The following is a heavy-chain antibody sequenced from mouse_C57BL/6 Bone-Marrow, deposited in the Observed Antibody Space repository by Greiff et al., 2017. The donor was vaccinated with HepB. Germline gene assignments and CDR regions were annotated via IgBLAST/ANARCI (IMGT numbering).Heavy chain of an antibody. CDR2: IDPSDSYT. J-gene: IGHJ2*01. Sequence: VKLQQPGAELVRPGTSVKLSCKASGYTFTSYWMHWVKQRPGQGLEWIGVIDPSDSYTNYNQKFKGKATLTVDTSSSTAYMQLSSLTSEDSAVYYCARGSTIVTTHFDYWGQGTTLTVSS. CDR3: ARGSTIVTTHFDY. CDR1: GYTFTSYW. D-gene: IGHD2-5*01. V-gene: IGHV1-59*01.